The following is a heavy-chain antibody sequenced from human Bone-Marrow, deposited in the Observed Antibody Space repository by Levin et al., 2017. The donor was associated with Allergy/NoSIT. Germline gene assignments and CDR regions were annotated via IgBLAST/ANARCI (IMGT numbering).Heavy chain of an antibody. CDR2: ISHSGNT. Sequence: SQTLSLTCTVSGGSISSSAHYWGWIRQPPGKELEWIVTISHSGNTYHNPSLTSRVTISLATSKNQVSLKLNSLTAADTAVYYCVRRNSFYDNSSSVHDVFDIWGQGTMVSVSS. CDR1: GGSISSSAHY. J-gene: IGHJ3*02. D-gene: IGHD3-22*01. V-gene: IGHV4-39*07. CDR3: VRRNSFYDNSSSVHDVFDI.